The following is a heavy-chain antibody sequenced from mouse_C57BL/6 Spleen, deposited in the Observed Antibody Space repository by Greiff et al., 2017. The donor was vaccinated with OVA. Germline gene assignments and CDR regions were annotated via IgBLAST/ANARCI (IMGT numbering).Heavy chain of an antibody. V-gene: IGHV1-55*01. Sequence: QVQLQQPGAELVKPGASVKMSCKASGYTFTSYWITWVKQRPGQGLEWIGDIYPGSGSTNYNEKFKSKATLTVDKSSSTAYMQLSSLTSEDSAVYYCARGDASYAMDYWGQGTSVTVSS. D-gene: IGHD3-3*01. CDR1: GYTFTSYW. CDR2: IYPGSGST. J-gene: IGHJ4*01. CDR3: ARGDASYAMDY.